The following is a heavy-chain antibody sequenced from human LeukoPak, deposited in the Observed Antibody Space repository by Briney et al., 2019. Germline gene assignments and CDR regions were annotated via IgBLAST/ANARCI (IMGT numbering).Heavy chain of an antibody. CDR1: GFTFSSYG. CDR2: IWYDGSNK. D-gene: IGHD6-13*01. Sequence: QPGRSLRLSCAASGFTFSSYGMHWVRQAPGKGLERVAVIWYDGSNKYYADFVKGRFTISRDNSNTTLYLQMNHLRAEDRAVYYCASAGYSSSWYFDYWGQGTLVTVSS. CDR3: ASAGYSSSWYFDY. V-gene: IGHV3-33*01. J-gene: IGHJ4*02.